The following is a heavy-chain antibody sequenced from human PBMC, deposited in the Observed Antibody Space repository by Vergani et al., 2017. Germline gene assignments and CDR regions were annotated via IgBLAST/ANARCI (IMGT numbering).Heavy chain of an antibody. D-gene: IGHD2-2*02. V-gene: IGHV1-18*01. CDR2: ISAHNGNT. CDR1: GYTFTSYG. J-gene: IGHJ4*02. Sequence: QVQLVQSGAEVKKPGASVKVSCKASGYTFTSYGISWVRQAPGQGLEWMGWISAHNGNTNYAQKLQGRVTMTTDTSTSTAYMELRSLRSDDTAVYYCARDCSSTSCYTPFWDWGQGTLVTVSS. CDR3: ARDCSSTSCYTPFWD.